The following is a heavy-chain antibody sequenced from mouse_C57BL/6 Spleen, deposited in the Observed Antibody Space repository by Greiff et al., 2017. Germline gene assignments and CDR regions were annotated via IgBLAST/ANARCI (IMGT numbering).Heavy chain of an antibody. J-gene: IGHJ1*03. D-gene: IGHD2-4*01. Sequence: EVKLMESGGGLVQPGGSLSLSCAASGFTFTDYYMSWVRQPPGKALEWLGFIRNKANGYTTGYSVSGQGRFPISRDNSQSILYLQMNALKAEDSATYYCARSAWDDYDLYWYFDVWGTGTTVTVSS. CDR2: IRNKANGYTT. CDR1: GFTFTDYY. CDR3: ARSAWDDYDLYWYFDV. V-gene: IGHV7-3*01.